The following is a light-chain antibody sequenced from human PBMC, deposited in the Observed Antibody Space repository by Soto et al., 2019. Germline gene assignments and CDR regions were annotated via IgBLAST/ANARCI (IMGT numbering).Light chain of an antibody. J-gene: IGKJ3*01. CDR2: AAS. V-gene: IGKV1-39*01. CDR1: QSISSY. CDR3: QQSYSTVFT. Sequence: DIQMTQSPSSLSASVGVRVTITCRTSQSISSYLNWYQQKPGKAPKLLIYAASSLQSGVPSRFSGSGSGTDFTLTISSLQPEDFATYYCQQSYSTVFTFGPGTKVDI.